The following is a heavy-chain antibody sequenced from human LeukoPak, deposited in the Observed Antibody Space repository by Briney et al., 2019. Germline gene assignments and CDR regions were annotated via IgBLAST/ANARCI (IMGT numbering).Heavy chain of an antibody. V-gene: IGHV1-58*02. D-gene: IGHD3-22*01. Sequence: SVKVSCKASGFTFTSSAMQWVRQARGQRLEWIGWILVGSGNTNYAQKFQERVTITRDMSTSTAYMELSSLRSEDTAIYYCTADPYYDSSGPPRWFDPWGQGTLVTVSS. J-gene: IGHJ5*02. CDR1: GFTFTSSA. CDR3: TADPYYDSSGPPRWFDP. CDR2: ILVGSGNT.